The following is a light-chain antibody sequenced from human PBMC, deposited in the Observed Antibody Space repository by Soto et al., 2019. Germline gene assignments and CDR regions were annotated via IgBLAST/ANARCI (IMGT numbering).Light chain of an antibody. Sequence: EIVLTQSPATLSLSPGERATLSCRASQSVGSYLAWYQQKPGQAPRLLIYDTSSRATGIPARFSGGGSGTDFTHTISSLEPEDFAVYYCQQRSNWPPYTFGQGTKLEIK. CDR1: QSVGSY. V-gene: IGKV3-11*01. CDR2: DTS. CDR3: QQRSNWPPYT. J-gene: IGKJ2*01.